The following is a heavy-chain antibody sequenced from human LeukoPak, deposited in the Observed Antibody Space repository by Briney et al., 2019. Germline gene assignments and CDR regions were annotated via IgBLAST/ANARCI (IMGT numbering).Heavy chain of an antibody. CDR3: ARAWLRRKYYYYMDV. D-gene: IGHD5-12*01. CDR2: ISGFNGHT. Sequence: GASVKVSCKASGYTFSNYGMSWVRQAPGHGLEWMGWISGFNGHTKYSQKSQGRVTMTTDTSTTTAYMEVRSLRSDDTAVYYCARAWLRRKYYYYMDVWGKGTTVPVSS. V-gene: IGHV1-18*04. J-gene: IGHJ6*03. CDR1: GYTFSNYG.